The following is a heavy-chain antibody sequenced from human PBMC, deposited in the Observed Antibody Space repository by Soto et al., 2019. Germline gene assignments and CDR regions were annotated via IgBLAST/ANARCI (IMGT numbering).Heavy chain of an antibody. CDR3: ARGGSWRPDGGAGAGGSCWFDP. Sequence: EVQLVESGGGLVQPGGSLRLSCAASGFTFSSYSMNWVRQAPGKGLEWVSYISSSSSTIYYADSVKGRFTISRDNAKNSLYLQMNSLRDEDTAVYYCARGGSWRPDGGAGAGGSCWFDPWGQGTLVTVSS. CDR2: ISSSSSTI. CDR1: GFTFSSYS. V-gene: IGHV3-48*02. D-gene: IGHD2-15*01. J-gene: IGHJ5*02.